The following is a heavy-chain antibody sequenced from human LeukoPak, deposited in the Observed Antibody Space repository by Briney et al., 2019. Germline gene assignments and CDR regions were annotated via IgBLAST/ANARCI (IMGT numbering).Heavy chain of an antibody. CDR1: GGAFSGFY. V-gene: IGHV4-59*13. J-gene: IGHJ5*02. D-gene: IGHD3-10*01. CDR3: ARGGYHGSGNVFMFDP. Sequence: SETLSLTCTVSGGAFSGFYWSCISDPPGKGLECIGYIYYRGSTHYTPSLKSRDTISVDTCQKQFSLKLSSVTAAYTAVYYCARGGYHGSGNVFMFDPGGQGTLVTVPS. CDR2: IYYRGST.